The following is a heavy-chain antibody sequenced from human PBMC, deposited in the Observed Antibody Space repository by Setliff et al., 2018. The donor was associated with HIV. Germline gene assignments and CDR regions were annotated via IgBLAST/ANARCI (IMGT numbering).Heavy chain of an antibody. V-gene: IGHV4-39*07. D-gene: IGHD1-26*01. CDR2: IYYSGST. J-gene: IGHJ3*01. Sequence: PSETLSLTCTVSGGSIRSSSYYWGWIRQPPGKGLEWIGRIYYSGSTYYNPSLKSRVTISVDMSKNQFSLKLNSLSAADTAVYYCARWESAQKAFNPWGHGTMVTVSS. CDR3: ARWESAQKAFNP. CDR1: GGSIRSSSYY.